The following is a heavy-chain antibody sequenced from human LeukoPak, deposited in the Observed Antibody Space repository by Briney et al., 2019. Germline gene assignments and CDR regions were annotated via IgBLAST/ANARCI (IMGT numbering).Heavy chain of an antibody. D-gene: IGHD3-10*01. CDR2: IYYSGST. J-gene: IGHJ4*02. CDR3: AQTMVRGAGYFDY. Sequence: SETLSLTCTVSGGSISSGDYYWSWIRQPPGKGLEWIGYIYYSGSTYYNPSLKSRVTISVDTSKNQFSLKLSSVTAADTAVYYCAQTMVRGAGYFDYWGQGTLVTVSS. V-gene: IGHV4-30-4*01. CDR1: GGSISSGDYY.